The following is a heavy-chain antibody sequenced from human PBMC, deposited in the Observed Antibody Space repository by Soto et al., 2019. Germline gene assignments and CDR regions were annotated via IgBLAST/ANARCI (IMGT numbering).Heavy chain of an antibody. CDR3: ARGSSSGWYYFDS. CDR1: GFTFSMYA. J-gene: IGHJ4*02. Sequence: QVQLVESGGGVVQPGRSLRLSCVGSGFTFSMYAMHWVRQAPGKGLEWVTVMSDDGSNEYYADSVKGRFTIYRDNSRDTVYLQMNSLRPEDTAVYYCARGSSSGWYYFDSWGRGTLVTVSS. V-gene: IGHV3-30-3*01. CDR2: MSDDGSNE. D-gene: IGHD6-19*01.